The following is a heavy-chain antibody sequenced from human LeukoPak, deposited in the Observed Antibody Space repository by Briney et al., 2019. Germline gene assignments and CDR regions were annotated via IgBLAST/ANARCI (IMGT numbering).Heavy chain of an antibody. CDR1: GYTLTELF. CDR2: FDPEDGET. Sequence: RASVKVSCKVSGYTLTELFIHWVRQAPGKGLEWMGGFDPEDGETIYAQKFQGRVTMTEDTSTDTAYMELSSLRSEDTAVYYCARGDSGLENWFDPWGQGTLVTVSS. V-gene: IGHV1-24*01. CDR3: ARGDSGLENWFDP. J-gene: IGHJ5*02. D-gene: IGHD5-12*01.